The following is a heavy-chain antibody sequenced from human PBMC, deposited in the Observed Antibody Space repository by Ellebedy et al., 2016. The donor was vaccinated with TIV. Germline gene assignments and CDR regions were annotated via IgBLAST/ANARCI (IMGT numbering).Heavy chain of an antibody. CDR1: GGTFSNYA. CDR2: FIPILVTA. Sequence: AASVKISCKASGGTFSNYAISWARQATGQGLVWMGGFIPILVTAMFAQNFQGRVTLTADESTSTAYMELSSLKSEDTAVYYCARVKDYCSTASCLYFDYWGQGTLVTVSS. D-gene: IGHD2-2*01. V-gene: IGHV1-69*13. J-gene: IGHJ4*02. CDR3: ARVKDYCSTASCLYFDY.